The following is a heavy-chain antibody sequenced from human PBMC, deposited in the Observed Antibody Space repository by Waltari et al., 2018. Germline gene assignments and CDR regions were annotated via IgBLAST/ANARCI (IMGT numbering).Heavy chain of an antibody. CDR2: IYHSGST. Sequence: QVQLQESGPGLVKPSETLSLTCAVSGYSISSGYYWGWIRQPPGKGLEWIGSIYHSGSTYYNPSLKSRVTISVDTSKNQFSLKLSSVTAADTAVYYCASGFLGYGVDYWGQGTLVTVSS. D-gene: IGHD4-17*01. CDR3: ASGFLGYGVDY. J-gene: IGHJ4*02. V-gene: IGHV4-38-2*01. CDR1: GYSISSGYY.